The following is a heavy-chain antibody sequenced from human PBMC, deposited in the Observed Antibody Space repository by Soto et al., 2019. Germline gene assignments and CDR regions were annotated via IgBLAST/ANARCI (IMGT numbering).Heavy chain of an antibody. CDR3: ARDGDGRMTTNPYYYNGMDV. J-gene: IGHJ6*02. CDR2: VSYTGRA. Sequence: PSATPTLTCTVPGGSLGSYYCSWLRQLPGKELEWIGYVSYTGRANYNASLKSRVSISLDTSNYQFSLKLSSVTAADTAVYYCARDGDGRMTTNPYYYNGMDVWGPGTTVTVSS. D-gene: IGHD4-4*01. CDR1: GGSLGSYY. V-gene: IGHV4-59*01.